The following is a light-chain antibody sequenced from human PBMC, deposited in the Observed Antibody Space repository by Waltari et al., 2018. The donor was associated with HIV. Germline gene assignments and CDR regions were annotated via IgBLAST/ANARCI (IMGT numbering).Light chain of an antibody. CDR2: DAS. Sequence: EIVLTQPPATLSLSPGERATLSCRASQSVSNFLAWYQQKPGQAPSLLIYDASKRATGIPARCRGSGSGTDFTLTISSLEPEDFAVYYCQQRSTWPSTFGPGTKVDIK. CDR1: QSVSNF. J-gene: IGKJ3*01. V-gene: IGKV3-11*01. CDR3: QQRSTWPST.